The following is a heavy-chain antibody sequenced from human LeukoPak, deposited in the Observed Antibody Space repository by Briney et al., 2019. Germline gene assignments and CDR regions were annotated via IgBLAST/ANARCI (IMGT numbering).Heavy chain of an antibody. CDR3: GKDISAGGMDV. D-gene: IGHD3-10*01. Sequence: GGSLRLSCAASGFTFSSYAMQWVRQAPGKGLEWVAVISYDGSNKYYADSVKGRFTISRDNSKNTLYLQMNSLRAEDTALYYCGKDISAGGMDVRGQGTTVTVSS. V-gene: IGHV3-30-3*01. CDR1: GFTFSSYA. CDR2: ISYDGSNK. J-gene: IGHJ6*02.